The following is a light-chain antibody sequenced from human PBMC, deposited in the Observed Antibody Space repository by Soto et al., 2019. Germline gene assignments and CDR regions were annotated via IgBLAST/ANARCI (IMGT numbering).Light chain of an antibody. CDR1: QGISSY. CDR3: QQYENYWT. Sequence: IQLTQSPSSLAASLGDRVTITCRASQGISSYLAWYQQKPGKAPKLLIYAASTLQSGVPSRLSGSGSGTEFTLTISSLQPEDFGIYYCQQYENYWTFGQGTKVDIK. J-gene: IGKJ1*01. V-gene: IGKV1-9*01. CDR2: AAS.